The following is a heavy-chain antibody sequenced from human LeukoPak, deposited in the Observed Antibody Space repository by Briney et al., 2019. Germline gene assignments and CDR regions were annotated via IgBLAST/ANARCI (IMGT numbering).Heavy chain of an antibody. CDR3: YCSSTSGALYYFDY. J-gene: IGHJ4*02. Sequence: GASVKVSCKASGYTFTSYDINWVRQATGQGLEWMGWMNPNSGNTGYAQKFQGRVTMTRNTSISTAYMELSSLRSEDTAVYYCYCSSTSGALYYFDYWGQGTLVTVSS. D-gene: IGHD2-2*01. V-gene: IGHV1-8*01. CDR2: MNPNSGNT. CDR1: GYTFTSYD.